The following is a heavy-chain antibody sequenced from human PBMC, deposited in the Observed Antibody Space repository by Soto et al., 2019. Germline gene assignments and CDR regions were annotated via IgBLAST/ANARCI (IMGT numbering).Heavy chain of an antibody. D-gene: IGHD5-12*01. J-gene: IGHJ4*02. CDR3: ARGHIVATILDY. CDR2: ISGSGGSS. Sequence: EVQLLESGGALEHPGGSLRLSCAASGFAFSTYAMTWVRQAPGKGLEWVSVISGSGGSSYYAASVKGRFTISRDNSKNSLFLQMNSLRAEDTAVYYCARGHIVATILDYWGQGTLVTVSS. V-gene: IGHV3-23*01. CDR1: GFAFSTYA.